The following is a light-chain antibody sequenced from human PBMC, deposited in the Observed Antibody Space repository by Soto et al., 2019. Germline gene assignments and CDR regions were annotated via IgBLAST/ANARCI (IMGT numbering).Light chain of an antibody. CDR2: KVS. Sequence: DFVMTQSPLSLPVTLGQPASISCRSSQSLVYSDGNTYLNWFQQRPGQSPRRVIYKVSNRDSGVPDRFSGSGSGTDFTLKISRVEAEDVGVYYCMQGTHWPPTFGQGTKVDIK. CDR3: MQGTHWPPT. J-gene: IGKJ1*01. V-gene: IGKV2-30*01. CDR1: QSLVYSDGNTY.